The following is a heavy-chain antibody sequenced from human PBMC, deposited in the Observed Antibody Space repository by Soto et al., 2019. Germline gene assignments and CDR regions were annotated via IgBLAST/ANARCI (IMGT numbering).Heavy chain of an antibody. CDR1: GFTFSSYA. CDR2: ISGSGGST. D-gene: IGHD2-15*01. V-gene: IGHV3-23*01. J-gene: IGHJ6*03. CDR3: AKTRHCSGGSCYSNYYYMDV. Sequence: PWGSLRLSCAASGFTFSSYAMSWVRQAPGKGLEWVSAISGSGGSTYYADSVKGRFTISRDNSKNTLYLQMNSLRAEDTAVYYCAKTRHCSGGSCYSNYYYMDVWGKGTTVTVSS.